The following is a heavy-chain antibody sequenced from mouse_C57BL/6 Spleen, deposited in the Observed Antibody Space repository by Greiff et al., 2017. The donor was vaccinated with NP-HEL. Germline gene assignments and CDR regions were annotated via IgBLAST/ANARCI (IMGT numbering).Heavy chain of an antibody. CDR1: GFSFNTYA. J-gene: IGHJ1*03. V-gene: IGHV10-1*01. CDR2: IRSKSNNYAT. Sequence: EVQGVESGGGLVQPKGSLKLSCAASGFSFNTYAMNWVRQAPGKGLEWVARIRSKSNNYATYYADSVKDRFTISRDDSESMLYLQMNNLKTEDTAMYYCVRQPPSKGYFDVWGTGTTVTVSS. CDR3: VRQPPSKGYFDV.